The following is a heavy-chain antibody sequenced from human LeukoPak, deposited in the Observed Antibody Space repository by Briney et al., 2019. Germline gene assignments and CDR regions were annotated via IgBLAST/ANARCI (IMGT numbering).Heavy chain of an antibody. J-gene: IGHJ6*02. CDR2: IGTIITTT. CDR3: AKDIGLLRYFDWLEGYYYYYGMDV. D-gene: IGHD3-9*01. CDR1: GFTFRTYE. Sequence: GGSLRLSCAASGFTFRTYEMNWVRQAPGKGLEWVSYIGTIITTTYYADSVKGRFTVSRDDAKSSLYLQMNSLRTEDTALYYCAKDIGLLRYFDWLEGYYYYYGMDVWGQGTTVTVSS. V-gene: IGHV3-48*03.